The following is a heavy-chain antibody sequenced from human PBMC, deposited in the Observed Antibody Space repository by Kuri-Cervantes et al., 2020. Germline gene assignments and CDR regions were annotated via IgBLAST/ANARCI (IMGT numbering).Heavy chain of an antibody. CDR1: GYTFTSYG. CDR3: AREARDYDFWSGYRDY. V-gene: IGHV1-18*01. J-gene: IGHJ4*02. CDR2: ISAYNGNT. Sequence: ASVKVSCKASGYTFTSYGISWVRQAPGQGLEWMGWISAYNGNTNYAQKLQGRVTMTTDTSTSTAYMELRSLRSDDTAVYYCAREARDYDFWSGYRDYWGQGTLVTVSS. D-gene: IGHD3-3*01.